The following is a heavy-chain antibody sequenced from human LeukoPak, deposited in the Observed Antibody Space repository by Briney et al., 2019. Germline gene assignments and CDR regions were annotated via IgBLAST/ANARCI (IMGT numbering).Heavy chain of an antibody. CDR3: AKGPKKQMVGSRGYYFDF. CDR1: GFTFSSYG. J-gene: IGHJ4*02. D-gene: IGHD6-13*01. CDR2: ISGSGGST. V-gene: IGHV3-23*01. Sequence: GGSLRLSCAASGFTFSSYGMHWVRQAPGKGLEWVSGISGSGGSTYYADSVKGRFTISRDNSKNTLYLQVNSLRAEDTAVYFCAKGPKKQMVGSRGYYFDFWGQGTLVTVSS.